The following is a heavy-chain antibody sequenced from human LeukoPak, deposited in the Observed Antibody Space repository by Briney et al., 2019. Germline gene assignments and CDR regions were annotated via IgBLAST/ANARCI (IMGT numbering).Heavy chain of an antibody. J-gene: IGHJ6*03. Sequence: ASVKVSCKASGYTFISYGITWVRQAPGQGLEWMGWVSPYTTKTYYAQSLQGRVTMTTDTSTSTAYMELRTQRTDDTAVYYCVREGGVGPTAPPDSSSYQMDVWGKGTTVTVSS. CDR2: VSPYTTKT. CDR3: VREGGVGPTAPPDSSSYQMDV. V-gene: IGHV1-18*01. D-gene: IGHD1-26*01. CDR1: GYTFISYG.